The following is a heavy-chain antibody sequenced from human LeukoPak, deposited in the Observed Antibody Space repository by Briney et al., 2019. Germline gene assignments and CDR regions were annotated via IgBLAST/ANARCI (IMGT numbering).Heavy chain of an antibody. Sequence: GGSLRLSCAASGFTFSTHWMAWVRQPPGKGLEWVGNIKEDGSETYYVDSVKGRFTMSRDNTKNSLFLQMNSLRAQDTAVYYCATYLFDRSSFDSWGQGILVTVSS. V-gene: IGHV3-7*05. CDR1: GFTFSTHW. J-gene: IGHJ5*01. CDR2: IKEDGSET. CDR3: ATYLFDRSSFDS. D-gene: IGHD3-22*01.